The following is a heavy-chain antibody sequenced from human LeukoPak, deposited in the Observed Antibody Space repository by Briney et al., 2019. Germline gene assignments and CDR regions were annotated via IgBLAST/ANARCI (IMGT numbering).Heavy chain of an antibody. J-gene: IGHJ6*03. CDR2: IYYSGST. D-gene: IGHD1-26*01. CDR1: GGSISSYY. V-gene: IGHV4-59*01. Sequence: SETLSLTCTVSGGSISSYYWSWIRQPPGKGLEWIGYIYYSGSTNYNPSLKSRVTISVDTSKNQFSLKLSSVTAADTAVYYCARVYHGIPPYYYYYMDVWGKGTTVTVSS. CDR3: ARVYHGIPPYYYYYMDV.